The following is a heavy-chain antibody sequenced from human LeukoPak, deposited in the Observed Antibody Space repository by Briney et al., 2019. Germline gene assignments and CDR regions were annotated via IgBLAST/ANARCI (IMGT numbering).Heavy chain of an antibody. V-gene: IGHV3-48*03. D-gene: IGHD3-22*01. CDR2: ISIRGSTI. CDR3: AKRGVVIRVILVGFHKEAYYFDS. Sequence: GGSLRLSCAASGFTFSSYEMNWVRQAPGKGLEWVSYISIRGSTIYYADSVKGRFTISRDNPKNTLYLQMNSLRAEDTAVYFCAKRGVVIRVILVGFHKEAYYFDSWGQGALVTVSS. CDR1: GFTFSSYE. J-gene: IGHJ4*02.